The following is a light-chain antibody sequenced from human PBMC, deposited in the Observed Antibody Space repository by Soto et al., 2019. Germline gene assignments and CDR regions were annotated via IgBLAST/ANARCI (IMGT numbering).Light chain of an antibody. CDR3: QQRSDWPS. J-gene: IGKJ2*01. CDR1: QSVGDY. V-gene: IGKV3-11*01. Sequence: EIVLTQSPATLSLSPGERATLSCRASQSVGDYLAWYQQKLGQAPRLLIYDASNRATGIPARFSGSGSGTDLTLTISSLEPEGFAVYYCQQRSDWPSFGQGTKLEIK. CDR2: DAS.